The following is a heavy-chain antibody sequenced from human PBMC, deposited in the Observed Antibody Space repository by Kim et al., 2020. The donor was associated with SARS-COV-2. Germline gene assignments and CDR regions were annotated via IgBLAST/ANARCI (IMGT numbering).Heavy chain of an antibody. D-gene: IGHD5-12*01. Sequence: SVKGRFTISRDNSKNSLYLQMNSLRTEDTALYYCAKDIPDRDGYNVGCDWGQGTLVTVSS. J-gene: IGHJ4*02. V-gene: IGHV3-43*01. CDR3: AKDIPDRDGYNVGCD.